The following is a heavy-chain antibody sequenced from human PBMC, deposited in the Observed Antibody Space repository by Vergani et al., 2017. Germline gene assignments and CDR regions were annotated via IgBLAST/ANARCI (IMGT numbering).Heavy chain of an antibody. CDR1: GASVNSYY. D-gene: IGHD5-18*01. V-gene: IGHV4-59*02. CDR2: VSFRGDT. CDR3: ARVADTAMGNYYYYYMDV. Sequence: QVRLQESGPGLVKPSETLSLTCTVSGASVNSYYWSWIRQPPGKGLEWMGYVSFRGDTLYDPSVKGRMTISVDTSKNQFSLKLSSVTAADTAVYYCARVADTAMGNYYYYYMDVWGKGTTVTVSS. J-gene: IGHJ6*03.